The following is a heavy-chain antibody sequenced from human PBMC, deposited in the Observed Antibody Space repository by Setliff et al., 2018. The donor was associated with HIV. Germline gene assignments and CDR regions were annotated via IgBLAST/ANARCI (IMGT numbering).Heavy chain of an antibody. CDR1: GGSISSHY. D-gene: IGHD6-19*01. Sequence: SETLSLTCTVSGGSISSHYWSWIRQPAGKGLEWIGRIFSSGNTYYNPSLKSRVTMSVDTSKNQFSLNLNSVTAADTAIYYCARAPFPVAGFDYFDHWGQGTQVTVSS. CDR3: ARAPFPVAGFDYFDH. V-gene: IGHV4-4*07. J-gene: IGHJ4*02. CDR2: IFSSGNT.